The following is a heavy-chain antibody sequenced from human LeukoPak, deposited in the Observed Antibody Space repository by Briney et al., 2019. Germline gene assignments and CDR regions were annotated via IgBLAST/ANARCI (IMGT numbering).Heavy chain of an antibody. J-gene: IGHJ4*02. Sequence: PGGSLRLSCAASGFTFSSYAMNWVRQAPGKRLEWVSGISGSGDNTYYADSVKGRFTISRDNSKNTLYLQMNSLRAEDTAVYYCAKVRSGDIAAALNYWGQGTLVPVSS. V-gene: IGHV3-23*01. D-gene: IGHD6-13*01. CDR2: ISGSGDNT. CDR1: GFTFSSYA. CDR3: AKVRSGDIAAALNY.